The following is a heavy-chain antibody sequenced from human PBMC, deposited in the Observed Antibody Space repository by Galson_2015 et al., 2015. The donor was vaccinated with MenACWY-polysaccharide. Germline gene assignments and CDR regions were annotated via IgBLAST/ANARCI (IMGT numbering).Heavy chain of an antibody. CDR2: ISSGGDTT. CDR3: VKGGWADN. J-gene: IGHJ4*02. D-gene: IGHD1-26*01. Sequence: SLRLSCAASGFNFSMYVMTWVRQAPGKGLEWVSAISSGGDTTYYIDSVKGRFTISRDNSKDTVHLRMDSLRAEDTALYYCVKGGWADNWGQGTLDTVSS. V-gene: IGHV3-23*02. CDR1: GFNFSMYV.